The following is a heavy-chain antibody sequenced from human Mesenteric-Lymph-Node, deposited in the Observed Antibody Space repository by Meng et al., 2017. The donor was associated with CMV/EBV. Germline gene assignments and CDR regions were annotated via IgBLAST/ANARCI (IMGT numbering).Heavy chain of an antibody. Sequence: GESLKISCAASGFTFSSYSMNWVRQAPGKGLEWVSSISSSSSYIYYADSVKGRFTISRDNAKNSLYLQMSSLRGEDTALYYCAKDSGIIAAGDFYGMDVWGQGTTVTVSS. CDR3: AKDSGIIAAGDFYGMDV. D-gene: IGHD6-25*01. CDR2: ISSSSSYI. CDR1: GFTFSSYS. J-gene: IGHJ6*02. V-gene: IGHV3-21*04.